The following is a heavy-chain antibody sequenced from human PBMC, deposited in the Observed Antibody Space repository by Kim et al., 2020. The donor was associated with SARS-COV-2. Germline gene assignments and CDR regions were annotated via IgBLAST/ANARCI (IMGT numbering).Heavy chain of an antibody. V-gene: IGHV1-69*13. CDR2: IIPIFGTA. CDR1: GGTFSSYA. CDR3: ARRLVGGSWSFDP. Sequence: SVKVSCKASGGTFSSYAISWVRQAPGQGLEWMGGIIPIFGTANYAQKFQGRVTITADESTSTAYMELSSLRSEDTAVYYCARRLVGGSWSFDPWGQGTLVTVSS. D-gene: IGHD2-15*01. J-gene: IGHJ5*02.